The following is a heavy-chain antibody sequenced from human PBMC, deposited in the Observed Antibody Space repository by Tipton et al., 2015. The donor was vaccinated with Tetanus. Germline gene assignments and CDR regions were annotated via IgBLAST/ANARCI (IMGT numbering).Heavy chain of an antibody. J-gene: IGHJ4*02. CDR3: ARRSGVNSGRPDY. D-gene: IGHD6-13*01. CDR2: INHSGST. V-gene: IGHV4-34*01. Sequence: TLSLTCAVYGGSFSGYYWSWIRQPPGKGLEWIGEINHSGSTNYNPSIKSRVTISVDTSKNQFSLRLSSVTAADTAVYYCARRSGVNSGRPDYWGQGTLVTVSS. CDR1: GGSFSGYY.